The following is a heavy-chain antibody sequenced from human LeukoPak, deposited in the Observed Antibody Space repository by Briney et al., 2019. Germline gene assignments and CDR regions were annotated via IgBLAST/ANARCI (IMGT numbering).Heavy chain of an antibody. CDR2: VKSKTDGGTT. Sequence: GGSLRLSCVVSGFTFSNGWMSWVRQAPGKGLEWVGRVKSKTDGGTTDYAAPVKGRFSISRDDSKNTLYLQINSLKTEDTAMYYCATEYYYDSPGIFDYWGQGTLVTVSS. D-gene: IGHD3-22*01. V-gene: IGHV3-15*01. CDR1: GFTFSNGW. J-gene: IGHJ4*02. CDR3: ATEYYYDSPGIFDY.